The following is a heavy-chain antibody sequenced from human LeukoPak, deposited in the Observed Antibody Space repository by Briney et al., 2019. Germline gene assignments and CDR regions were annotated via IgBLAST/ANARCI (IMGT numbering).Heavy chain of an antibody. CDR1: GFTFDDYG. D-gene: IGHD2-2*01. CDR3: VRVSSRDIVVVPAAPFDY. V-gene: IGHV3-20*04. Sequence: GGSLRLSCAASGFTFDDYGMSWVRQAPGKGLEWVSGINWNGGSTGYADSVKGRFTISRDNAKNSLYLQMNSLRAEDTALYYCVRVSSRDIVVVPAAPFDYWGQGTLVTVSS. CDR2: INWNGGST. J-gene: IGHJ4*02.